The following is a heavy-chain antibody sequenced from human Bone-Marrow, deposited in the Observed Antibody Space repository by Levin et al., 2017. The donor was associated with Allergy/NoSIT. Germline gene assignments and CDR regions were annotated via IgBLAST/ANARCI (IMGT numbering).Heavy chain of an antibody. CDR3: TTLSYGAATY. D-gene: IGHD6-13*01. CDR1: GFTFNNAW. Sequence: NPGGSLRLSCAASGFTFNNAWMSWVRQAPGKGLEWVGRVKPKSDGGTADSAAPVKGRFTISRDESKTTLYLQMTSLKTEDTAIYYCTTLSYGAATYWGQGTRVTVSS. V-gene: IGHV3-15*01. CDR2: VKPKSDGGTA. J-gene: IGHJ4*02.